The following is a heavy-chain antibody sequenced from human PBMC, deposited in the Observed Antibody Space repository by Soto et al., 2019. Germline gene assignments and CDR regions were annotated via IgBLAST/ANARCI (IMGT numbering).Heavy chain of an antibody. J-gene: IGHJ3*02. CDR3: ARLKDFWSGYPDAFDI. CDR1: GGSFSGYY. D-gene: IGHD3-3*01. Sequence: SETLSLTCAVYGGSFSGYYWSWIRQPPGKGLEWIGSIYYSGSTYYNPSLKSRVTISVDTSKNQFSLKLSSVTAADTAVYYCARLKDFWSGYPDAFDIWGQGTMVTVSS. V-gene: IGHV4-34*01. CDR2: IYYSGST.